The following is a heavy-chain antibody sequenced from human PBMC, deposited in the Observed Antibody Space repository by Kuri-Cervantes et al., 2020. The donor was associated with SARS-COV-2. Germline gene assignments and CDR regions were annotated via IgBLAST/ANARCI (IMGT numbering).Heavy chain of an antibody. CDR1: GFTFSSYA. Sequence: GESLKISCAASGFTFSSYAMHWVRQAPGKGLEWVAVISYDGSNKYYADSVKGRFTISRDNAKNTLYLQMNGLRAEDTAVYYCARDPLDFWSAHYYYYMDVWGKGTTVTVSS. D-gene: IGHD3-3*01. CDR2: ISYDGSNK. J-gene: IGHJ6*03. V-gene: IGHV3-30-3*01. CDR3: ARDPLDFWSAHYYYYMDV.